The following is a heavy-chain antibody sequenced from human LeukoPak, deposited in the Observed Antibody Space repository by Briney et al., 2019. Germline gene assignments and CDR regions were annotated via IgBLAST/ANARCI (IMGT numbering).Heavy chain of an antibody. CDR3: ARDLSGGSDY. V-gene: IGHV3-53*01. CDR1: GFTVSRDY. Sequence: GGSLRLSCAASGFTVSRDYMSWVRQAPGKGLEWVSVIYSGGSTYYADSVKGRFTISRDNSKNTLYLQMSSLRAEDTAVYYCARDLSGGSDYWGQGTLVTVSS. D-gene: IGHD3-16*01. CDR2: IYSGGST. J-gene: IGHJ4*02.